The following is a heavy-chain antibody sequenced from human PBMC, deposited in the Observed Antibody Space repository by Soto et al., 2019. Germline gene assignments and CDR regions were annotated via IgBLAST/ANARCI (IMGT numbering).Heavy chain of an antibody. CDR3: AHSGAVARSLDY. CDR1: GFSLSTSGVG. CDR2: IYWGDDK. Sequence: QITLKESGPTLVKPTQTLTLTCTFSGFSLSTSGVGVGWICQSPGKALEWLALIYWGDDKRYSPSLKSRLTIPKDTSKNQVVLTMTNMDPVDTATYYCAHSGAVARSLDYWGQGTLVTVSS. J-gene: IGHJ4*02. D-gene: IGHD6-19*01. V-gene: IGHV2-5*02.